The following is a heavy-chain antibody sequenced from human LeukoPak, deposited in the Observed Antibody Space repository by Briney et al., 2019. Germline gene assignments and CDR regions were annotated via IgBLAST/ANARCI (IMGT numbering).Heavy chain of an antibody. J-gene: IGHJ6*02. CDR1: GGSFSGYY. CDR2: INHSGST. CDR3: ARERRTIFGVVNPILASPYCYYGMDV. V-gene: IGHV4-34*01. D-gene: IGHD3-3*01. Sequence: SETLSLTCAVYGGSFSGYYWSWIRQPPGKGLEWIGEINHSGSTNYNPSLKSRVTISVDTSKNQFSLKLSSVTAADTAVYYCARERRTIFGVVNPILASPYCYYGMDVWGQGTTVTVSS.